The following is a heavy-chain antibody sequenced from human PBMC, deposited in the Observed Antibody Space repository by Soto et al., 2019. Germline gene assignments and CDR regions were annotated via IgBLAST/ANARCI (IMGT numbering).Heavy chain of an antibody. V-gene: IGHV4-30-4*01. J-gene: IGHJ4*02. CDR3: ATRPTFNDGEDYFDP. D-gene: IGHD1-1*01. Sequence: SETLSLTCTVSGYSMRSGDYYWSWIRQPPGKGLEWIGYIYHSGSTYYNPSLKSRVSISVDTSKNQFSLKLSSVTAADTAVYYCATRPTFNDGEDYFDPWGQGTLVTVSS. CDR1: GYSMRSGDYY. CDR2: IYHSGST.